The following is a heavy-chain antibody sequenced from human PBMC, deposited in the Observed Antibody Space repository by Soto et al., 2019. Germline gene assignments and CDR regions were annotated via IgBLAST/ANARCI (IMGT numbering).Heavy chain of an antibody. CDR1: GYTFTSYG. D-gene: IGHD6-13*01. J-gene: IGHJ4*02. CDR3: ARDKEYSRSWYTLDY. Sequence: ASVKVSCKASGYTFTSYGISWVRQAPGQGLEWMGWISAYNGNTNYAQKLQGRVTMTTDTSTSTAYMELRSLRSDDTAVYYCARDKEYSRSWYTLDYWGQGTLVTSPQ. V-gene: IGHV1-18*01. CDR2: ISAYNGNT.